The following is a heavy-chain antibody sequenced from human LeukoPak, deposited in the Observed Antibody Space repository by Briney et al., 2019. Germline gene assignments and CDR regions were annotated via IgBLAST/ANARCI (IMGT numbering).Heavy chain of an antibody. CDR3: AKDGPIVGATRGYYYYYMDV. D-gene: IGHD1-26*01. J-gene: IGHJ6*03. V-gene: IGHV3-7*01. CDR1: GFTFSSYW. CDR2: IKQDGSEK. Sequence: PGGSLRLSCAASGFTFSSYWMSWVRQAPEKGLEWVANIKQDGSEKYYVDSVKGRFTISRDNSKNTLYLQMNSLRVEDTAVYYCAKDGPIVGATRGYYYYYMDVWGKGTTVTISS.